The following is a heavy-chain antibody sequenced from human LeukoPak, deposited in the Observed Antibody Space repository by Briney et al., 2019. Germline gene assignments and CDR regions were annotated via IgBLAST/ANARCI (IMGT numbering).Heavy chain of an antibody. D-gene: IGHD3-3*01. CDR1: GFTFSSYW. CDR3: ARDTPLLRFLEWSLRGAFDI. Sequence: GGSLRLSCAASGFTFSSYWMSWVRQAPGKGLEWVANIKQDGSEKYYVDSVKGRFTISRDNAKNSLYLQMNSLRAEDTAVYYCARDTPLLRFLEWSLRGAFDIWGQGTMVTVSS. CDR2: IKQDGSEK. J-gene: IGHJ3*02. V-gene: IGHV3-7*01.